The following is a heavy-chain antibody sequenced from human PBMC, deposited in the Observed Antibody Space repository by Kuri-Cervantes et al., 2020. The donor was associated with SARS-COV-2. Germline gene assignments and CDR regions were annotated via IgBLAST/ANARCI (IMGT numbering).Heavy chain of an antibody. CDR3: ARQSGAIFGPNWFDP. J-gene: IGHJ5*02. Sequence: KVSCKGSGYSFTSYWIGWVRQMPGKGLEWMGIIYPGDSDTRYSPSFQGQVTISADKSISTAYLQWSSLKASDTAMYYCARQSGAIFGPNWFDPWGQGTLVTVSS. D-gene: IGHD3-3*01. CDR2: IYPGDSDT. CDR1: GYSFTSYW. V-gene: IGHV5-51*01.